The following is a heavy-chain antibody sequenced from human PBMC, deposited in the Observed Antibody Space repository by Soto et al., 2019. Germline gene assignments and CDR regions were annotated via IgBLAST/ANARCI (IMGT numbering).Heavy chain of an antibody. CDR2: IYYSGST. D-gene: IGHD3-3*01. CDR1: GGSISSGGYY. V-gene: IGHV4-31*03. J-gene: IGHJ6*02. Sequence: SETLSLTCTVSGGSISSGGYYWSWSRQHPGKGLEWIGYIYYSGSTYYNPSLKSRVTISVDTSKNQFSLKLRSVTAADTAVYYCARDGRTYYDFWSGYYRANGGYGMDVWGQGTTVTFSS. CDR3: ARDGRTYYDFWSGYYRANGGYGMDV.